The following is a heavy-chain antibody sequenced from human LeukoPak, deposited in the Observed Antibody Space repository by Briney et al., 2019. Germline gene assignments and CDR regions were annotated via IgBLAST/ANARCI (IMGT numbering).Heavy chain of an antibody. D-gene: IGHD6-19*01. CDR1: GGSIRSSSSY. CDR3: ARLPLNGWYCFDY. V-gene: IGHV4-39*01. Sequence: SETLSLTCTVSGGSIRSSSSYWDWIRQAPGKVLEWIGSIYYSGSTYYNPSLKSPVTISVDTSKNQFSLKVRSVTAANTAVYYCARLPLNGWYCFDYWGQGTLVTVSS. CDR2: IYYSGST. J-gene: IGHJ4*02.